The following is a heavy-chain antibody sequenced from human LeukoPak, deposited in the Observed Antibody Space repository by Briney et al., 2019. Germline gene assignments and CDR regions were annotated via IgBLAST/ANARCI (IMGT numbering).Heavy chain of an antibody. CDR3: ARCLSGQVGSDWFDP. CDR2: IKQDGSEK. D-gene: IGHD3-10*01. Sequence: GGSLRLSCAASGFTFSSYWMSWVRQAPGKGLEWVANIKQDGSEKYYVDSVKGRSTISRDNAKNSLYLQMNSLRAEDTAVYYCARCLSGQVGSDWFDPWGQGTLVTVSS. V-gene: IGHV3-7*01. CDR1: GFTFSSYW. J-gene: IGHJ5*02.